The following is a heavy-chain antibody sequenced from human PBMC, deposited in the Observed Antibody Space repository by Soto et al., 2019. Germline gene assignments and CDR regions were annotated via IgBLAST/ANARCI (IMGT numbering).Heavy chain of an antibody. V-gene: IGHV4-30-4*01. Sequence: SETLSLTCTVSGGSISSGDYYWSWIRQPPGKGLEWIGYIYYSGSAYYNPSLQSRVTMSVDTSKNQFSLKMSSVTAADTAVYFCAREVTVTKNFDYWGQGTLVTVSS. CDR2: IYYSGSA. CDR1: GGSISSGDYY. D-gene: IGHD4-17*01. CDR3: AREVTVTKNFDY. J-gene: IGHJ4*02.